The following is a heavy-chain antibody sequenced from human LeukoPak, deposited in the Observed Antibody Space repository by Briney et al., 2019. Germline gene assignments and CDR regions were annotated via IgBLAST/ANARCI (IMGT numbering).Heavy chain of an antibody. CDR3: ARGQYYYDSSGYYPDAFDI. V-gene: IGHV1-2*06. Sequence: GASVKVSCKASGYTFTGYYMHWVRQAPGQGLEWMGRINPNSGGTNYAQKFQGRVTMTRDTSISTAYMELSRLRSDDTAVNYCARGQYYYDSSGYYPDAFDIWGQGTMVTVSS. CDR2: INPNSGGT. CDR1: GYTFTGYY. D-gene: IGHD3-22*01. J-gene: IGHJ3*02.